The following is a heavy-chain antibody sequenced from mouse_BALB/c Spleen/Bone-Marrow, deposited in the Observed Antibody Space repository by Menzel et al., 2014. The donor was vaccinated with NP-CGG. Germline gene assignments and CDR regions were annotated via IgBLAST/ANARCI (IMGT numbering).Heavy chain of an antibody. CDR3: AREDYVSPVGY. D-gene: IGHD2-4*01. CDR2: ITSDSTII. CDR1: GFTFSNFG. V-gene: IGHV5-17*02. Sequence: EVQVVESGGGLVQPGGSRKLSCAASGFTFSNFGMHWIRQAPEKGLEWVAYITSDSTIIYYADTVRGRFTISRDNPKNTLFLQMTSLRSEDAAMYYCAREDYVSPVGYWGHGTSVTVSS. J-gene: IGHJ4*01.